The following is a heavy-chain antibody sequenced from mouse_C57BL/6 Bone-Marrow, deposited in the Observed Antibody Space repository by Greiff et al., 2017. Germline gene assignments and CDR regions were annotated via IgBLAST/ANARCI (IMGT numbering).Heavy chain of an antibody. CDR1: GYAFSSYW. J-gene: IGHJ3*01. V-gene: IGHV1-80*01. Sequence: QVQLQQSGAALFPPLASFNISCKASGYAFSSYWMNWVKQRPGKGLEWIGQIFPGDGDTNYNGKFKGKATLTADKSSSTAYMQLSSLTSEDSAVYFCARGAYWGQGTLVTVSA. CDR2: IFPGDGDT. CDR3: ARGAY.